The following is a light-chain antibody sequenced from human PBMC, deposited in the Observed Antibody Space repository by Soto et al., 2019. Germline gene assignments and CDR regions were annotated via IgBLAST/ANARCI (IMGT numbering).Light chain of an antibody. J-gene: IGLJ1*01. Sequence: QSVLTQPASVSGSPGQSITISCTGTSSDIGIYNLVSWYQHHPGKAPKLMIYEGTKRPSGISNRFSGSKSGNTASLTISGLQAEDEANYYCCSYAGSRTYVFGTGTKVTV. V-gene: IGLV2-23*01. CDR1: SSDIGIYNL. CDR3: CSYAGSRTYV. CDR2: EGT.